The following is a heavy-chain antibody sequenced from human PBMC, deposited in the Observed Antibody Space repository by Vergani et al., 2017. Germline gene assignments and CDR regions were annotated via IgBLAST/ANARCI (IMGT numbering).Heavy chain of an antibody. D-gene: IGHD2-2*02. CDR2: IYYSGST. CDR1: GGSISSYY. Sequence: QVQLQESGPGLVKPSETLSLTCTVSGGSISSYYWSWIRQPPGKGLEWIGYIYYSGSTNYNPSLKSQVTISVDTSKNQFSLKLSSVTAADTAVYYCARAERYCSSTSCYNGVDYYYYYMDVWGKGTTVTVSS. V-gene: IGHV4-59*01. CDR3: ARAERYCSSTSCYNGVDYYYYYMDV. J-gene: IGHJ6*03.